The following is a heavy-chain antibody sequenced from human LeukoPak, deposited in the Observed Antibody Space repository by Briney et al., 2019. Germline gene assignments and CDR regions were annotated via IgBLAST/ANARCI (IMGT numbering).Heavy chain of an antibody. CDR2: ISSSSSTI. D-gene: IGHD3-22*01. CDR1: GFTFSSYS. V-gene: IGHV3-48*01. CDR3: ARDGYYYDSSAYSL. J-gene: IGHJ3*01. Sequence: GGSLRLSCAASGFTFSSYSMNWVRQAPGKGLEWVSYISSSSSTIYYADSVKGRFTISRDNAKNSLCLQMNSLRAEDTAVYYCARDGYYYDSSAYSLWGQGTMVTVSS.